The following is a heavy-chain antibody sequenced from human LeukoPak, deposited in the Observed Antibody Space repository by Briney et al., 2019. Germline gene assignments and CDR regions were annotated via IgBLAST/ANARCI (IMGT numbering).Heavy chain of an antibody. CDR1: GFTVSSNY. CDR2: ISSSSSYI. J-gene: IGHJ4*02. V-gene: IGHV3-21*01. CDR3: ARGTSSGSRGGWYFDY. D-gene: IGHD1-26*01. Sequence: GGSLRLSCAASGFTVSSNYMSWVRQAPGKGLEWVSSISSSSSYIYYADSVKGRFTISRDNAKNSLYLQMNSLRAEDTAVYYCARGTSSGSRGGWYFDYWGQGTLVTVSS.